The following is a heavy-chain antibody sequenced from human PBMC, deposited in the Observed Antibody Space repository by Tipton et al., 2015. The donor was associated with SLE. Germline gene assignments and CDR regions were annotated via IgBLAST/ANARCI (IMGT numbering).Heavy chain of an antibody. CDR1: GVSISSSY. Sequence: LRLSCNVSGVSISSSYWSWIRQPAGKGLEWIGRIYTSGATDDNPSLKSRVTMSVDMSKNQIFLKMTSVTAADCAVYFCARVWLNNAFDIWGQGTRVTVSS. D-gene: IGHD2/OR15-2a*01. J-gene: IGHJ3*02. CDR2: IYTSGAT. V-gene: IGHV4-4*07. CDR3: ARVWLNNAFDI.